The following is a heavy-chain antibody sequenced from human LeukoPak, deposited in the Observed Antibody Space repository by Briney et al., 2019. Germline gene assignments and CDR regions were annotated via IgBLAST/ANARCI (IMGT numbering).Heavy chain of an antibody. CDR1: GFTFSDNG. Sequence: GGSLRLSCAASGFTFSDNGIHWVRQAPGKGLEWVAFIQSHGNPKYYADAVRGRFTIYRDNSKKTCYLQMDSLRVEDTAVYYCAREASTEMIGDMDVRGQGTTVTVTS. CDR3: AREASTEMIGDMDV. J-gene: IGHJ6*02. D-gene: IGHD2-21*01. V-gene: IGHV3-30*02. CDR2: IQSHGNPK.